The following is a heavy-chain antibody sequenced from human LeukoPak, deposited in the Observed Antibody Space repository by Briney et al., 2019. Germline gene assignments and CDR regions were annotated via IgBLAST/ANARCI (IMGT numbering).Heavy chain of an antibody. J-gene: IGHJ4*02. Sequence: SETLSLTCAVYGGSFSGYYWSWIRQPPGKGLEWIGEINHSGSTNYNPSLKSRVTISVDTSKNQFSLELSSVTAADTAVYYCARGPGPLGYWGQGTLVTVSS. CDR3: ARGPGPLGY. CDR2: INHSGST. CDR1: GGSFSGYY. V-gene: IGHV4-34*01. D-gene: IGHD3-16*01.